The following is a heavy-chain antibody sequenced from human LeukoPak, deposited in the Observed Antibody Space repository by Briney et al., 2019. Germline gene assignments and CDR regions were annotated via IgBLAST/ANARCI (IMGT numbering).Heavy chain of an antibody. J-gene: IGHJ4*02. V-gene: IGHV4-30-4*08. CDR1: GGSISSADYY. CDR3: ARDSSPFDY. Sequence: KPSQTLSLNCTVSGGSISSADYYWTWIRQPPGKGLEWIGYIYYSGTTYYNPSLKSRVTISLDTSKNQFSLKLSSVTAADTAVYYCARDSSPFDYWDPGTLVTVSS. CDR2: IYYSGTT. D-gene: IGHD4-11*01.